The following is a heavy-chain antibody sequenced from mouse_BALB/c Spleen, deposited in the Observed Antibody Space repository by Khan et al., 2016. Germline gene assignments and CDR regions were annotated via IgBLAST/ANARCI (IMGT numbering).Heavy chain of an antibody. J-gene: IGHJ1*01. CDR2: ILPGSGST. CDR1: GYTFSSYW. V-gene: IGHV1-9*01. D-gene: IGHD1-2*01. CDR3: ARKGITTARYFDV. Sequence: QVQLQQSGAELMKPGASVKISCKATGYTFSSYWIEWVKQRPGHGLEWIGEILPGSGSTNYNEKFKGKATFTADTSSNTAYMQLSSLTSEDSAVYNCARKGITTARYFDVWGAGTTVTVSS.